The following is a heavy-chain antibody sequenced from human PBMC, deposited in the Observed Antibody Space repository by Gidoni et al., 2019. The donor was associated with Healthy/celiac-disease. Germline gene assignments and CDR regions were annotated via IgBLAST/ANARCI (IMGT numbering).Heavy chain of an antibody. CDR2: ISYDGSNK. J-gene: IGHJ3*02. CDR1: GFTFSSYA. D-gene: IGHD3-16*01. V-gene: IGHV3-30-3*01. CDR3: ARDLSPTGDDAFDI. Sequence: QVQLVESGGGVVQPGRSLRLSCPASGFTFSSYAMHWVRQAPGKGLEWVAVISYDGSNKYYADSVKGRFTISRDNSKNTLYLQMNSLRAEDTAVYYCARDLSPTGDDAFDIWGQGTMVTVSS.